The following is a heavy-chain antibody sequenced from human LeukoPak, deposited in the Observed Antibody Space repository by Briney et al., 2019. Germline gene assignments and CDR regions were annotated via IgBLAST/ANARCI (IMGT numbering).Heavy chain of an antibody. D-gene: IGHD3-16*02. CDR2: IYTTGMT. J-gene: IGHJ4*02. CDR1: GGSINSYW. CDR3: ARAGYTISSYRFDY. Sequence: SETLSLTCSVSGGSINSYWWSWIRQPAGKGLEFIGRIYTTGMTYYNPSLKSRVSMSVDTSKNKFSLELRSVTAADTAVYFCARAGYTISSYRFDYWGQGALVTVSS. V-gene: IGHV4-4*07.